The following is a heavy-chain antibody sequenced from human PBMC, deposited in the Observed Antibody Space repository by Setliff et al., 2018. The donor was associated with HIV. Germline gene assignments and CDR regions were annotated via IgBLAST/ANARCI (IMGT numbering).Heavy chain of an antibody. V-gene: IGHV4-59*11. CDR1: GGSMNIHY. D-gene: IGHD3-10*01. CDR2: IYYTGST. CDR3: ARNRVPSSL. Sequence: SETLSLTCTVSGGSMNIHYWSWIRQPPGKGLEWIGSIYYTGSTDYNPSLMSRVTISVDTSKNQFSLKLNSVIAADTAVYYCARNRVPSSLWGQGTLVTVSS. J-gene: IGHJ4*02.